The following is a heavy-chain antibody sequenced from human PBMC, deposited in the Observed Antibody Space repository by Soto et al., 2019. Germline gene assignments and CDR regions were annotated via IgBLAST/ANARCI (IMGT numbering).Heavy chain of an antibody. CDR3: ARDRGTVGTAYYGMDV. Sequence: GRSVTLSCAASGFTLSSYTMNWVRQAPGKGLEWVSFFSSTSSLIYYADSVRGRFTISRDNAKNSLYLQMNSLRAEDTAVYQCARDRGTVGTAYYGMDVWGQATTVNVSS. J-gene: IGHJ6*02. CDR1: GFTLSSYT. D-gene: IGHD3-10*01. CDR2: FSSTSSLI. V-gene: IGHV3-21*01.